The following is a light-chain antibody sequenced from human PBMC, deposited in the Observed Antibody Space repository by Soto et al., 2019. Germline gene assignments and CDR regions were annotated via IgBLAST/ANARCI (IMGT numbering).Light chain of an antibody. J-gene: IGKJ4*01. CDR2: DAS. CDR1: QSVSSS. Sequence: EIGMTQSPATLSVSPGDRATLSCRASQSVSSSLAWYQQIPGQAPRLLIYDASTRATGIPARFGGSGSGTEFTLTIRSLQSEDFAVYYCQQYNNWPPLTFGGGTKVELK. V-gene: IGKV3-15*01. CDR3: QQYNNWPPLT.